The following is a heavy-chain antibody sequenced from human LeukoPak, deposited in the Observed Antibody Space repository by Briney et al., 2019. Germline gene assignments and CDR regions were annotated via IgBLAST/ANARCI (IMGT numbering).Heavy chain of an antibody. J-gene: IGHJ6*02. CDR2: INSDGSST. D-gene: IGHD3-16*02. CDR1: GFTLSSYW. V-gene: IGHV3-74*01. CDR3: ASAEVIQYGMDV. Sequence: PGGSLRLSCAASGFTLSSYWMHWVRQAPGKGLVWVSRINSDGSSTSYADSVKGRFTISRDNAKNTLFLQMNTLRAEDTAVYYCASAEVIQYGMDVWGQGTTVTVSS.